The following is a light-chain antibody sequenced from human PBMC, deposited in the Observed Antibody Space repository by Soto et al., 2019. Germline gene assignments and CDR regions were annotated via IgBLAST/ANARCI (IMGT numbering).Light chain of an antibody. CDR1: SSDVGGYNY. V-gene: IGLV2-14*01. CDR2: DVS. J-gene: IGLJ1*01. CDR3: CSYTRSSTYV. Sequence: LTQPASVSGSPGQSITISCTGTSSDVGGYNYVSWYQQHPGKAPKLMIYDVSNRPSGVSNRFSGSKSGNTASLTISGLQAEDEADYYCCSYTRSSTYVFGTGTKVTVL.